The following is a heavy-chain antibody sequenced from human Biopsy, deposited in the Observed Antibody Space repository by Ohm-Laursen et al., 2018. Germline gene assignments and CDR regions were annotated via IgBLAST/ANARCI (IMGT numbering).Heavy chain of an antibody. J-gene: IGHJ6*02. CDR1: GGNLRSYG. CDR2: IMPAFGVV. D-gene: IGHD6-6*01. CDR3: ARGEAARVNDNYRYRLDH. Sequence: SSVKVSCTASGGNLRSYGISWMRQAPGQGLEWMGGIMPAFGVVNYGQNFEGRVTIDADDSTTTVDLSSLTSEDTAVYYCARGEAARVNDNYRYRLDHWGQGTTVVVSS. V-gene: IGHV1-69*01.